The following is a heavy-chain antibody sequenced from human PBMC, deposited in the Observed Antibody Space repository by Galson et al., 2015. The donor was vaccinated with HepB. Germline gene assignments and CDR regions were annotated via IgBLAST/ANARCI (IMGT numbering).Heavy chain of an antibody. D-gene: IGHD2-2*01. CDR2: MSGSGGNT. J-gene: IGHJ4*02. Sequence: SLRLSCAASGFTFSSYAMSWVRQAPGKGLEWVSAMSGSGGNTYYADSVKGRFTVSRDNSRTTLYLQVNSLRAEDTAVYYCAKEDELVCSSASCFFDYWGQGTLVTVSS. CDR1: GFTFSSYA. CDR3: AKEDELVCSSASCFFDY. V-gene: IGHV3-23*01.